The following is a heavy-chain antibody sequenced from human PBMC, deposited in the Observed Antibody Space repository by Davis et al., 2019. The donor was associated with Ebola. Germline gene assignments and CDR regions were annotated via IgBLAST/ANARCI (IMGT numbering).Heavy chain of an antibody. CDR2: ISSSSSTI. CDR1: GFTFSSYS. V-gene: IGHV3-48*02. J-gene: IGHJ6*04. Sequence: PGGSLRLSCAASGFTFSSYSMNWVRQAPGKGLEWVSYISSSSSTIYYADSVKGRFTISRDNAKNSLYLQMNSLRDEDTAVYYCARGTYYDIWSGSSPLDVWGKGTTVTVSS. CDR3: ARGTYYDIWSGSSPLDV. D-gene: IGHD3-3*01.